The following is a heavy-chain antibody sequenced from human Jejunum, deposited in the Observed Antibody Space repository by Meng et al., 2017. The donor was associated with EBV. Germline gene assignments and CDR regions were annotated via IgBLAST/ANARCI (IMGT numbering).Heavy chain of an antibody. CDR1: GVTFSDYL. Sequence: QVHLVESXXXXXKXXGXXRLSCGASGVTFSDYLMSWVRQAPGKGLEWIAYISGSGDAVYYADSVKGRFTVSRDNAKNSLYLQLNSLRVDDTAVYYCARFLYSSAYYWGLGTLVTVSS. CDR2: ISGSGDAV. J-gene: IGHJ4*02. V-gene: IGHV3-11*01. CDR3: ARFLYSSAYY. D-gene: IGHD6-6*01.